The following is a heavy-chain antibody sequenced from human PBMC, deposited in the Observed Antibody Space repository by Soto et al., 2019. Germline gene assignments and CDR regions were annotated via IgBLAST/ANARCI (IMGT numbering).Heavy chain of an antibody. Sequence: TSETLSLTCTVSGGSISSSSYYWGWIRQPPGKGLEWIGSIYYSGSTYYNPSLKSRVTISVDTSKNQFSLKLSSVTAADTAVYYCARHGSRYGNIDYWGQGTLVTVSS. CDR3: ARHGSRYGNIDY. CDR2: IYYSGST. J-gene: IGHJ4*02. D-gene: IGHD3-9*01. V-gene: IGHV4-39*01. CDR1: GGSISSSSYY.